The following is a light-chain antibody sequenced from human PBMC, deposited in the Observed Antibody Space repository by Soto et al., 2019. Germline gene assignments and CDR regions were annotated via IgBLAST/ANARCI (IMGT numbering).Light chain of an antibody. CDR3: SSYASSSTPLYV. CDR2: DVS. CDR1: SSDVGAYNY. V-gene: IGLV2-14*01. J-gene: IGLJ1*01. Sequence: QSVLTQPASVSVSPGQSITISCAGTSSDVGAYNYVSWYQQHPGKAPKLLIYDVSNRPSGVSNRFSGSKSGNTASLTISGLQAEDEADYYCSSYASSSTPLYVFGTGTKVTVL.